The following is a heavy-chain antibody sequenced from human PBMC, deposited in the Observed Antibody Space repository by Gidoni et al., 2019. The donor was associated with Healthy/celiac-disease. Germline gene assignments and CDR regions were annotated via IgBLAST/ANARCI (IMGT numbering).Heavy chain of an antibody. CDR3: ARDQIGVAAAGTVGY. D-gene: IGHD6-13*01. Sequence: EVQLVESGGGLVQPGGSLRLSCAASGFTFSSYWMSWVRQAPGKGLEWVANIKQDGSEKYYVDSVKGRFTISRDNAKNSLYLQMNSLRAEDTAVYYCARDQIGVAAAGTVGYWGQGTLVTVSS. CDR1: GFTFSSYW. CDR2: IKQDGSEK. J-gene: IGHJ4*02. V-gene: IGHV3-7*01.